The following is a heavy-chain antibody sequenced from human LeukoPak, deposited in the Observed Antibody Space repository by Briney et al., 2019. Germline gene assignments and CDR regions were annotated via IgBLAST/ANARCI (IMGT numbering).Heavy chain of an antibody. CDR3: ARVSGDSVGDTNWLDP. D-gene: IGHD2-21*02. CDR2: IDTDVSST. J-gene: IGHJ5*02. Sequence: PGGSLRLSCAASGFTLSSYWMHWVRQAPGKGLVWVSRIDTDVSSTNYADSVKCRFTISRDNAKNTLYLQMNSLRAEGTAVYYCARVSGDSVGDTNWLDPWGQGTLVTVSS. V-gene: IGHV3-74*01. CDR1: GFTLSSYW.